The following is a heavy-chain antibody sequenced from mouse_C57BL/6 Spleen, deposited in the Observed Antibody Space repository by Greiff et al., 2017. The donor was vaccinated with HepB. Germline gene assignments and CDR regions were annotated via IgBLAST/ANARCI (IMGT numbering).Heavy chain of an antibody. J-gene: IGHJ1*03. V-gene: IGHV1-55*01. CDR3: ARTPYDGSSYGYFDV. CDR2: IYPGSGST. CDR1: GYTFPSYW. D-gene: IGHD1-1*01. Sequence: QVQLQQPGAELVKPGASVKMSCKASGYTFPSYWITWVKQRPGQGLEWIGDIYPGSGSTNYNEKFKSKATLTVDTSSSTAYMQLSSLTSADSAVYYCARTPYDGSSYGYFDVWGTGTTVTVTS.